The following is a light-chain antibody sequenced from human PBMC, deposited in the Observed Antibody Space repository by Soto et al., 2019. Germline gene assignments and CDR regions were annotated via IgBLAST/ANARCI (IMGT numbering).Light chain of an antibody. V-gene: IGLV1-51*01. CDR3: GTWDSSLSVV. CDR1: SPNIGNNY. J-gene: IGLJ2*01. CDR2: DNN. Sequence: QAVVTQPPSVSAAPGQKVTISCSGSSPNIGNNYVSWYQQLPGTAPKLLIYDNNKRPSGIPDRFSGSKSGTSATLGITGLQTGDEADYYCGTWDSSLSVVFGGGTKVTVL.